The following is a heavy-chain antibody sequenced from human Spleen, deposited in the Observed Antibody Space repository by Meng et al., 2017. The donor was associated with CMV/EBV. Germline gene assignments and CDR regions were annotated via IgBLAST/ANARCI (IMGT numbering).Heavy chain of an antibody. J-gene: IGHJ3*02. Sequence: SETLSLTCTVSSFSISSGYYWAWIRQPPGRGLEWIATIYHTGRTYYNPSLKSRGTISVDTSKNQFSLNLSSVTAADTALYFCAREPCNSISFSDAFDIWGQGTMVTVSS. D-gene: IGHD2-2*01. CDR3: AREPCNSISFSDAFDI. V-gene: IGHV4-38-2*02. CDR1: SFSISSGYY. CDR2: IYHTGRT.